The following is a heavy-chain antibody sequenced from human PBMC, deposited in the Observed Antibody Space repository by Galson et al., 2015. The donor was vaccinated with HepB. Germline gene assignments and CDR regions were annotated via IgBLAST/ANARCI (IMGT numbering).Heavy chain of an antibody. V-gene: IGHV1-8*01. Sequence: SVKVSCKASGYTFTSYDINWVRQATGQGLEWMGWMSPNSGNTGYAQKFQGRVTMTRDTSISTAYMGLNSLSSEDTAVYYCASNAPITGDFDYWGQGTLVTVSS. CDR1: GYTFTSYD. CDR2: MSPNSGNT. CDR3: ASNAPITGDFDY. D-gene: IGHD1-20*01. J-gene: IGHJ4*02.